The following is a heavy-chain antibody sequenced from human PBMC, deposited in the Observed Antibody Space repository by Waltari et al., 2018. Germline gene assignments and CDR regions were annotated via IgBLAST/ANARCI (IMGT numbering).Heavy chain of an antibody. V-gene: IGHV3-7*04. CDR3: ARDYD. CDR2: IKSDGSEK. J-gene: IGHJ4*02. Sequence: EVQLVESGGGLVQPGGSLRLSCAASGFTFSANWMTWVRQAPGKGLEWVANIKSDGSEKFYVDSVKGRFTISRDNADNSLYLQMNRLRPEDTAVYYRARDYDWGQGTLVTVSS. D-gene: IGHD3-16*01. CDR1: GFTFSANW.